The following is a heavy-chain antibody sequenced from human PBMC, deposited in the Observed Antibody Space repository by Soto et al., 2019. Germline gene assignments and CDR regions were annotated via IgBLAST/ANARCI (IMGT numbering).Heavy chain of an antibody. CDR3: ARSSGGNFGIIIEGTNWFGP. D-gene: IGHD1-26*01. Sequence: QLVQSGGEVKQPGASVKVSCKAPRDTFTSYYINWVRQAPGQGLEWMGVINPHGGSTAYAQKFKGRVTLTRDTSASTVYMEVSSLTSEDTAMYYCARSSGGNFGIIIEGTNWFGPWGQGTLVTVSS. J-gene: IGHJ5*02. V-gene: IGHV1-46*01. CDR2: INPHGGST. CDR1: RDTFTSYY.